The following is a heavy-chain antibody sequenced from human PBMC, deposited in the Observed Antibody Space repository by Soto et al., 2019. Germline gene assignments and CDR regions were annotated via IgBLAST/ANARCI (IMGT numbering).Heavy chain of an antibody. CDR1: GYTFTENQ. Sequence: ASVKVSCKTSGYTFTENQIHWLRRAPGQRLEWMGRIDPKSGDTNFAPTYQGRVTISRDTSTNTVYMELTRLTPDDTAIYFRARRHLRHYITWSIHPCDKGTLRTGS. CDR2: IDPKSGDT. CDR3: ARRHLRHYITWSIHP. V-gene: IGHV1-2*02. D-gene: IGHD3-3*01. J-gene: IGHJ5*02.